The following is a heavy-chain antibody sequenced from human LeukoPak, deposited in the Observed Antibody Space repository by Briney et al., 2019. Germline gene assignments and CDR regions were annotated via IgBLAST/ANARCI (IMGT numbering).Heavy chain of an antibody. Sequence: GGTLRLSCAASGFTVSSNYMSWVRQAPGTGLEWVSVIYSGGSTYYADSVKGRFTISRANSKTTLYRQGNSLRAEDTAVYYCARDRADSSSWYWYFDLWGRGTLVTVSS. CDR3: ARDRADSSSWYWYFDL. D-gene: IGHD6-13*01. J-gene: IGHJ2*01. CDR1: GFTVSSNY. V-gene: IGHV3-53*01. CDR2: IYSGGST.